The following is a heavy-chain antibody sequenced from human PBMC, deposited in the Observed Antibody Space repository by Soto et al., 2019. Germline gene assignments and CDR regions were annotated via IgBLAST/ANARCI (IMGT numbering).Heavy chain of an antibody. Sequence: QVQLVQSGAEVKKPGSSVKVSCKASGGTFSSYAISWVRQAPGQGLEWMGGIIPIFGTANYAQKFQGRVTITADESTSTAYMELSSLRSDDTAVYYCAREDYYGSGSYYWFDPWGQGTLVTVSS. CDR2: IIPIFGTA. CDR1: GGTFSSYA. V-gene: IGHV1-69*01. D-gene: IGHD3-10*01. J-gene: IGHJ5*02. CDR3: AREDYYGSGSYYWFDP.